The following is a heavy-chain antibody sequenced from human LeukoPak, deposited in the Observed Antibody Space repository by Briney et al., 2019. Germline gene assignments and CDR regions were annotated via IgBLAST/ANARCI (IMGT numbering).Heavy chain of an antibody. V-gene: IGHV3-30*04. J-gene: IGHJ4*02. Sequence: GGSLRLSCVVSGFDFSGFSMSWVRQAPGKGLEWVAVISYDGSNKYYADSVKGRFTISRDNSKNTLYLQMNSLRAEDTAVYYCARPGYSGYDYRIDYWGQGTLVTVSS. D-gene: IGHD5-12*01. CDR2: ISYDGSNK. CDR3: ARPGYSGYDYRIDY. CDR1: GFDFSGFS.